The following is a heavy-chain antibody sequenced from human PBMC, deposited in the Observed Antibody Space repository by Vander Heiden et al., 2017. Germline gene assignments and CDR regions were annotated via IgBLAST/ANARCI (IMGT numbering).Heavy chain of an antibody. CDR3: ANPSPTYSSGWSSRD. J-gene: IGHJ4*02. CDR1: RFTSSSYA. V-gene: IGHV3-23*01. CDR2: ISGSGGST. Sequence: EVPPFASGGGLGQPGGALRPSCSASRFTSSSYAMSWVRQAPGKGLEWVSAISGSGGSTYYADSVKGRFTISRDNSKNTLYMQMNRLRAEDTAVYYCANPSPTYSSGWSSRDWGQGTLVTVYS. D-gene: IGHD6-19*01.